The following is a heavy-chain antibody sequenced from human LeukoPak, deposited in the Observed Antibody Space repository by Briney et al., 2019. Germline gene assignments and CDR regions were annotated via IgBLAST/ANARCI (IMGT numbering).Heavy chain of an antibody. J-gene: IGHJ4*02. D-gene: IGHD6-19*01. CDR2: IRYDGNIK. CDR1: GFTFSSYG. Sequence: GGSLRLSCAASGFTFSSYGMHWVRQAPGKGLEWVAFIRYDGNIKYYADSVKGRFTISRDNSKNTLYLQMNSLRTEDTGVYYCTKALSGAWYAEDYWGQGTLVTVSS. V-gene: IGHV3-30*02. CDR3: TKALSGAWYAEDY.